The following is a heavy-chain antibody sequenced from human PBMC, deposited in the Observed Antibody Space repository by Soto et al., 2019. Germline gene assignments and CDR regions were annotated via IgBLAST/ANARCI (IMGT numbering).Heavy chain of an antibody. V-gene: IGHV3-23*01. D-gene: IGHD1-26*01. Sequence: EVHLLESGGGLVQPGGSLRLSCAASGFIFKNYAMAWVRQAPGKGLEWVSGLSGNGGSTYYSDSVRGRFTISRDNSGNTLYLQINDAGAEDTAVYYCAQVRGIVGATGFFEHWGQGTVVTVSS. CDR2: LSGNGGST. CDR3: AQVRGIVGATGFFEH. J-gene: IGHJ1*01. CDR1: GFIFKNYA.